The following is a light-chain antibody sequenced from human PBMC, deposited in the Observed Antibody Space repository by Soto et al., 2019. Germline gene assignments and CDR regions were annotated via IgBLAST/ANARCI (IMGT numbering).Light chain of an antibody. V-gene: IGKV3-15*01. CDR2: GAS. CDR1: QSVSSN. J-gene: IGKJ5*01. CDR3: QQYNNWLIT. Sequence: EIVRTQSPATLSVSPGDRATLSCRASQSVSSNLAWYQQKPGQAPRLLSYGASTRATGIPARFSGSGSGTEFTLTISSLQSEDFAVYYCQQYNNWLITFGQGTRLEIK.